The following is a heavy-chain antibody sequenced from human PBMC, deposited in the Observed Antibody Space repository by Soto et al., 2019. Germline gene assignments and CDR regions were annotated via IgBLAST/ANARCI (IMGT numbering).Heavy chain of an antibody. Sequence: EVQLVESGGGLVQPGGSLRLSCAASGFTFSSHWMHWVRQAPGKGLVWVSRINRGGSNTSYADSVKGRSTISRDNAKNTLYLEMHSLRAEDTAVYYCARHNHDFWSGVFYYYIDVWGKGTTVTVSS. CDR2: INRGGSNT. CDR3: ARHNHDFWSGVFYYYIDV. D-gene: IGHD3-3*01. J-gene: IGHJ6*03. V-gene: IGHV3-74*01. CDR1: GFTFSSHW.